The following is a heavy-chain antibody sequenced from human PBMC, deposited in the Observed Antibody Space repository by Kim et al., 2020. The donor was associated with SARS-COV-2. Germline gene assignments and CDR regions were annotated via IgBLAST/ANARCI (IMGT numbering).Heavy chain of an antibody. Sequence: SETLSLTCTVSGGSISSGDYYWSWIRQPPGKGLEWIGYIYYSGSTYYNPSLKSRVTISGDTSKNQFSLKLSSVTAADTAVYYCARARATSITIFGVVIVLNVDYWGQGTLVTFSS. J-gene: IGHJ4*02. D-gene: IGHD3-3*01. CDR2: IYYSGST. CDR1: GGSISSGDYY. V-gene: IGHV4-30-4*01. CDR3: ARARATSITIFGVVIVLNVDY.